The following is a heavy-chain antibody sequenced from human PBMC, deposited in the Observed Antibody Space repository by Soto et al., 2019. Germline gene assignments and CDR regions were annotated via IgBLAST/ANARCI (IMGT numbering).Heavy chain of an antibody. V-gene: IGHV1-69*13. CDR1: GGTFSSYA. D-gene: IGHD2-15*01. Sequence: SVKVSCKASGGTFSSYAISWVRQAPGQGLEWMGGIIPIFGTANYAQKFQGRVTITADESTSTAYMELSRLRSDDTAVYYCARDHCSGGSCYSGYYGMDVWGQGTTVTVSS. J-gene: IGHJ6*02. CDR2: IIPIFGTA. CDR3: ARDHCSGGSCYSGYYGMDV.